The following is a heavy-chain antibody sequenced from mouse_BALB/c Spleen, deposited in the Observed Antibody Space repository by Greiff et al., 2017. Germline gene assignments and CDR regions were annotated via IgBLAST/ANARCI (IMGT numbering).Heavy chain of an antibody. Sequence: EVMLVESGPGLVKPSQSLSLTCTVTGYSITSDYAWNWIRQFPGNKLEWMGYISYSGSTSYNPSLKSRISITRDTSKNQFFLQLNSVTTEDTATYYCARSDGNYGVDYWGQGTSVTVSS. V-gene: IGHV3-2*02. D-gene: IGHD2-1*01. CDR3: ARSDGNYGVDY. J-gene: IGHJ4*01. CDR1: GYSITSDYA. CDR2: ISYSGST.